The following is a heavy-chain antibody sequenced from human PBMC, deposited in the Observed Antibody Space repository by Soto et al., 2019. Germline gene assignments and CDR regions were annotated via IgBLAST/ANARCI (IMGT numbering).Heavy chain of an antibody. D-gene: IGHD3-3*01. CDR1: GYSISSGYY. Sequence: PSETLSLTCAVSGYSISSGYYWGWIRQSPGKGLEWIGSIYLSGSTYYNPSLKSRVTISVDPSKYQFSLKLRSVTAADTATYYCARDGRFLEWLSFYGMGVWGQGTTVTVSS. V-gene: IGHV4-38-2*02. CDR3: ARDGRFLEWLSFYGMGV. J-gene: IGHJ6*02. CDR2: IYLSGST.